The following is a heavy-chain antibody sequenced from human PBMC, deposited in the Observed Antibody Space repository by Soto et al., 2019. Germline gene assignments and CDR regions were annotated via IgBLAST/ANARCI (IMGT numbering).Heavy chain of an antibody. CDR1: GGTFSSYA. CDR2: IIPIFGTA. CDR3: ARDRGGYCSSTSCYVRGQYYGMEV. V-gene: IGHV1-69*13. Sequence: GASVKVSFKASGGTFSSYAISWLRQAPGQGLEWMGGIIPIFGTANYAQKFQGRVTITADESTSTAYMELSSLRSEDTAVYYCARDRGGYCSSTSCYVRGQYYGMEVWGQGTTVTVSS. J-gene: IGHJ6*02. D-gene: IGHD2-2*01.